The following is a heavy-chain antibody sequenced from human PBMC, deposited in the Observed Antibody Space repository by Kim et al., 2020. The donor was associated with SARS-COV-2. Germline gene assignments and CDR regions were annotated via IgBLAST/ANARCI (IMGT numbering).Heavy chain of an antibody. CDR3: ARVTSGSYDAFDI. V-gene: IGHV4-39*07. J-gene: IGHJ3*02. D-gene: IGHD1-26*01. Sequence: YNPPLKGRGTISVDTAKNQFSLKLSSVTAADTAVYYCARVTSGSYDAFDIWGQGTMVTVSS.